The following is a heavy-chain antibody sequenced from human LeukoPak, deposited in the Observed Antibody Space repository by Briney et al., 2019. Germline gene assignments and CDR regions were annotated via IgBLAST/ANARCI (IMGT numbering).Heavy chain of an antibody. CDR3: AKSGYYDSSGYYYMGFFEN. D-gene: IGHD3-22*01. V-gene: IGHV3-23*01. J-gene: IGHJ4*02. Sequence: QAGGSLRLSCAASGFTFSSYAMSWVRQAPGKGLEWVSAISGSGDSTYYADSVKGRFTISRDNSKNTVYLQMSSLRAKDTAVYYCAKSGYYDSSGYYYMGFFENWGQGTLVTVSS. CDR2: ISGSGDST. CDR1: GFTFSSYA.